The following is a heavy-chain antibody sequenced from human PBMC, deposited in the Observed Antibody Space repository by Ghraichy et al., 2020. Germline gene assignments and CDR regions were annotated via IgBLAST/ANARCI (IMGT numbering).Heavy chain of an antibody. CDR1: GFTFSSYP. CDR2: IITTGPSSSTI. D-gene: IGHD3-10*01. J-gene: IGHJ3*02. Sequence: LSLTCAASGFTFSSYPMNWVRQAPGRGPEWVSYIITTGPSSSTIYYADSVKGRFTISRDNAKNSLYLQMNSLRDEDTAVYYCARIRSRGEFDIWGQGTMVTVSS. V-gene: IGHV3-48*02. CDR3: ARIRSRGEFDI.